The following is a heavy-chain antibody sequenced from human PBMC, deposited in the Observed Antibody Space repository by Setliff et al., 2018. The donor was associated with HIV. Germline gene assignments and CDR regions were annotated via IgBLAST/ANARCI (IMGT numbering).Heavy chain of an antibody. J-gene: IGHJ4*02. CDR3: ARAYYDSVWGSHRYRFYYFDY. CDR2: MNPNSGGT. CDR1: GYTFSSND. D-gene: IGHD3-16*02. V-gene: IGHV1-8*01. Sequence: ASVKVSCKASGYTFSSNDINWVRQATGQGLEWMGWMNPNSGGTEYAGKFQGRVTMTRDTSTSSVYMELRSLRSEDTAVYYCARAYYDSVWGSHRYRFYYFDYWGQGSLVTVSS.